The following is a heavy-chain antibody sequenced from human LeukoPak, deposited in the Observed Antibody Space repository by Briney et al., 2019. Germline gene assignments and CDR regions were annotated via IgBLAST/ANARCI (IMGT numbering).Heavy chain of an antibody. V-gene: IGHV3-7*01. J-gene: IGHJ4*02. CDR1: GFTFSSYW. D-gene: IGHD3-10*01. CDR2: IKQDGSEK. CDR3: ARSRWFGDPPVAYYFDY. Sequence: PGGSLRLSCAASGFTFSSYWMSWVRQARGKGLEWVANIKQDGSEKYYGDSVKGRFTISRDNAKNSLYLQMNSLRAEDTAVYYCARSRWFGDPPVAYYFDYWGQGTLVTVSS.